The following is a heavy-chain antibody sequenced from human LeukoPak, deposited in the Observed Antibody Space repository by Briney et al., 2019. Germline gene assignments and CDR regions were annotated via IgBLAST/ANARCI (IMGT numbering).Heavy chain of an antibody. CDR2: ISSNGGST. J-gene: IGHJ4*02. V-gene: IGHV3-64*01. Sequence: GGSLRLSCAASGFTFSNYTMYWVRQAPGKGLEYVSGISSNGGSTYYANSVKARFTISRDNSKNTLYLQMGSLRAVDMAVYYCARSQDFWSGYFDYWGQGTLVTVSS. CDR1: GFTFSNYT. D-gene: IGHD3-3*01. CDR3: ARSQDFWSGYFDY.